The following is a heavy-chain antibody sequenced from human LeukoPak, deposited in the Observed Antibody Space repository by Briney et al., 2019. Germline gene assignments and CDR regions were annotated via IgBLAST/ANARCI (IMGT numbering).Heavy chain of an antibody. V-gene: IGHV4-59*01. CDR2: IYYSGST. CDR3: ASDGSRYCSSTSCYREGYYYYYMDV. J-gene: IGHJ6*03. CDR1: GGSISSYY. D-gene: IGHD2-2*01. Sequence: KPSETLSLTCTASGGSISSYYWSWIRQPPGKGLEWIGYIYYSGSTNYNPSLKSRVTISVDTSKNQFSLKLSSVTAADTAVYYCASDGSRYCSSTSCYREGYYYYYMDVWGKGTTVTVSS.